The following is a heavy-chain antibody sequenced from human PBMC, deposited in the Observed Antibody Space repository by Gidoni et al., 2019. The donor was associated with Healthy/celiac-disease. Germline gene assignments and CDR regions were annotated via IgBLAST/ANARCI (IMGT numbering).Heavy chain of an antibody. CDR1: GFSLSTSGVR. CDR3: AHSSGWDWYFDL. J-gene: IGHJ2*01. D-gene: IGHD6-19*01. V-gene: IGHV2-5*02. Sequence: QMTLTESGPTPVKPTQTLQLTCPCSGFSLSTSGVRVGWIRQPPGKALEWLALIYWADDKRYSPSLKSRLTITKHTSKNQVVLTMTNMDPVDTATYYCAHSSGWDWYFDLWGRGTLVTVSS. CDR2: IYWADDK.